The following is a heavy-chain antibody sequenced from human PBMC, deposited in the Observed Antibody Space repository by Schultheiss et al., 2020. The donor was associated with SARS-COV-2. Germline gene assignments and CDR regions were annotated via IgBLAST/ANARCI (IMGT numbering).Heavy chain of an antibody. CDR2: ITDDGKRA. J-gene: IGHJ6*02. CDR1: GFTFSSYW. CDR3: ARDRVLGSGWYPPTRGYYYYYGMDV. D-gene: IGHD6-19*01. Sequence: GESLKISCAASGFTFSSYWMHWVRQAPGKGLVWVSRITDDGKRAMYADSVTGRFTISRDNAKNTLYLQVRSLRADDTAVYYCARDRVLGSGWYPPTRGYYYYYGMDVWGQGTTVTVSS. V-gene: IGHV3-74*03.